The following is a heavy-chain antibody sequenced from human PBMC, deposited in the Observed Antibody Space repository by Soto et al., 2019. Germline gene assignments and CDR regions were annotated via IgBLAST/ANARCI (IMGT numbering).Heavy chain of an antibody. V-gene: IGHV1-69*05. J-gene: IGHJ6*02. CDR3: SRALMITFGGVIVIPRPGYYGMDV. Sequence: QVQLVQSGAEVKKPGSSVKVSCKASGGTFSSYAISWVRQAPGQGLEWMGGIIPIFGTANYAQKFKGRVNITSDESTRTDSMELRSLRSEDTTVYDWSRALMITFGGVIVIPRPGYYGMDVWGQGTTVTVSS. CDR2: IIPIFGTA. D-gene: IGHD3-16*02. CDR1: GGTFSSYA.